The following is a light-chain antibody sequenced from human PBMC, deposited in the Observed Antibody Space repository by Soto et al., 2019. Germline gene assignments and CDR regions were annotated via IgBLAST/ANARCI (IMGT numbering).Light chain of an antibody. CDR1: SSDVGSYNR. V-gene: IGLV2-18*01. Sequence: QSALTQPPSVSGSPGQSVTISCTGTSSDVGSYNRVSWYQQSAGTAPRHMIYEVSNRPSGVSDRFSGSKSGNTASLTISGLQAEDEADYYCSLFTSRSTFVFGTGTKLTVL. CDR3: SLFTSRSTFV. J-gene: IGLJ1*01. CDR2: EVS.